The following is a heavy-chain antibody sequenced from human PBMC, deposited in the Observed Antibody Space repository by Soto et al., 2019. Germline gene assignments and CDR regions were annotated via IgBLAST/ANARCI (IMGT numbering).Heavy chain of an antibody. CDR2: IWYDGSSK. Sequence: XGSLRLSCAASGFTFSSYGMHWVRQAPGKGLEWVAVIWYDGSSKYYADSVNRPFNISGDNSTTPLYLQMTSLRTEHTDVSSCARVFLLSLQLRLPADYPCPGLLLXVS. CDR1: GFTFSSYG. V-gene: IGHV3-33*01. CDR3: ARVFLLSLQLRLPADY. J-gene: IGHJ4*02. D-gene: IGHD5-18*01.